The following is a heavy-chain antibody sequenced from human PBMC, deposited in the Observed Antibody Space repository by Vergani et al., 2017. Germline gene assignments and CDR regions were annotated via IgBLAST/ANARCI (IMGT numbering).Heavy chain of an antibody. Sequence: QVQLQESGPGLVKPSQTLSLTCTVSGGSISSGDYYWSWIRQPPGKGLEWIGYIYYSGSTNYNPSLKSRVTISVDTSKNQFSLKLSSVTAADTAVYYCARGPYSSSWYYSWFDPWGQGTLVTVSS. V-gene: IGHV4-30-4*01. J-gene: IGHJ5*02. CDR2: IYYSGST. CDR3: ARGPYSSSWYYSWFDP. D-gene: IGHD6-13*01. CDR1: GGSISSGDYY.